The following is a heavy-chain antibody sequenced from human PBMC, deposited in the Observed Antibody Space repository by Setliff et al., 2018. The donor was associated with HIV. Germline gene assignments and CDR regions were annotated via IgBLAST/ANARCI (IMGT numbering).Heavy chain of an antibody. CDR2: ISSSSSYI. CDR1: GFTFRSYS. CDR3: ARDFCGSSCSSGYGYFDH. V-gene: IGHV3-21*01. Sequence: GGSLRLSCAASGFTFRSYSMNWVRQAPGKGLEWVSSISSSSSYIYYADSVKGRFTISRDNAKNSLYLQMNSLRAEDTAVYYCARDFCGSSCSSGYGYFDHWGQGTLVTVSS. D-gene: IGHD2-15*01. J-gene: IGHJ4*02.